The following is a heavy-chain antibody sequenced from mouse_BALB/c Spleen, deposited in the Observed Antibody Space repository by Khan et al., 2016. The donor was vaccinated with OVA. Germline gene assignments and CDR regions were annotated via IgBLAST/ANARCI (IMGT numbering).Heavy chain of an antibody. D-gene: IGHD2-1*01. CDR2: ISYDGSN. J-gene: IGHJ3*01. V-gene: IGHV3-6*02. Sequence: EVKLLESGPGLVKPSQSLSLTCSVTGYSITSGYYWSWIRQFPGNRLEWMGYISYDGSNNYNPSLKNPISITRDTSTKKLFLKLNSVTTENTATDYCASKSYGKGAYWGEGTLVTVSA. CDR1: GYSITSGYY. CDR3: ASKSYGKGAY.